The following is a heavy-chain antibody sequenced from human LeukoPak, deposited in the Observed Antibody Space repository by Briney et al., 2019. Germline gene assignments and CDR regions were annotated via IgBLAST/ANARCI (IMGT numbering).Heavy chain of an antibody. CDR1: GFTFSSYA. CDR2: ISYDGSNK. J-gene: IGHJ4*02. CDR3: AKDLLGYSSSWYDY. Sequence: GGSLRLSCAASGFTFSSYAMHWVRQAPGKGLEWVAVISYDGSNKYYADSVKGRFTISRDNSKNTLYLQMNSLRAEDTAVYYCAKDLLGYSSSWYDYWGQGTLVTVSS. V-gene: IGHV3-30*04. D-gene: IGHD6-13*01.